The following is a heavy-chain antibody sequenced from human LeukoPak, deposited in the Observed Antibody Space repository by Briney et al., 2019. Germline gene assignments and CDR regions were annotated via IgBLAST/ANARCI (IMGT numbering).Heavy chain of an antibody. CDR2: ISYSGST. CDR1: GGSISSYY. V-gene: IGHV4-59*01. Sequence: PSETLSLTCTVSGGSISSYYWNWIRQPPGKGLEWIGFISYSGSTNYNPSLRSRVTISVDTSKNQFSLNLSSVTGADTAMYYCARGGPGSGWHYYLDYWGQGTLVTVSS. CDR3: ARGGPGSGWHYYLDY. D-gene: IGHD3-22*01. J-gene: IGHJ4*02.